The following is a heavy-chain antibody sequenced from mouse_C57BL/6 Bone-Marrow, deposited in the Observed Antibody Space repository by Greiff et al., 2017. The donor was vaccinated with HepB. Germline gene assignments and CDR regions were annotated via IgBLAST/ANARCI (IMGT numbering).Heavy chain of an antibody. CDR2: ILPGSGST. D-gene: IGHD1-1*01. CDR3: ARPYYGSKDWYFDV. CDR1: GYTFTGYW. J-gene: IGHJ1*03. V-gene: IGHV1-9*01. Sequence: VQLQESGAELMKPGASVKLSCKATGYTFTGYWIEWVKQRPGHGLEWIGEILPGSGSTNNNEKFKGKATFTADTSSNTAYMQISSLTTEDSAIYYCARPYYGSKDWYFDVWGTGTTVTVSS.